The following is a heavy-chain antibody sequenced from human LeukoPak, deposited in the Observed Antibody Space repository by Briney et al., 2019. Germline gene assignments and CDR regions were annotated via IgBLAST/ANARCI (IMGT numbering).Heavy chain of an antibody. CDR2: INLNSGGT. Sequence: GASVKVSCKASGYTFTSYYMHWVRQAPGQGLEWMGRINLNSGGTNYAQKFQGRVTMTRDTSISTAYMELSRLRSDDTAVYYCARGFSPTNDYWGQGTLVTVSS. CDR3: ARGFSPTNDY. D-gene: IGHD2/OR15-2a*01. V-gene: IGHV1-2*06. J-gene: IGHJ4*02. CDR1: GYTFTSYY.